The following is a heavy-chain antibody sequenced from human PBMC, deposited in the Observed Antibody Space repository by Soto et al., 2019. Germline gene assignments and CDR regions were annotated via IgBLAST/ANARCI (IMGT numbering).Heavy chain of an antibody. Sequence: QVQLVESGGGVVQPGTSLRLSCEASGFAFNKFGMHWVRQAPGKGLEWVAFISYDGSYQYYADSVQGRLTITRDNSMNTLNIEVNSLRREEPAGYYCAEGGEVGGFLGDHWGQGTLVTVSS. V-gene: IGHV3-30*18. D-gene: IGHD1-26*01. CDR2: ISYDGSYQ. CDR3: AEGGEVGGFLGDH. J-gene: IGHJ4*02. CDR1: GFAFNKFG.